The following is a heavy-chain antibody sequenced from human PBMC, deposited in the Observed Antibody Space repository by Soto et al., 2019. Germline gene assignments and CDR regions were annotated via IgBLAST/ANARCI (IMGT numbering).Heavy chain of an antibody. Sequence: GGSLRLSCAASGFTFSSYAMHWVRQAPGKGLEWVAVISYDGSNKYYADSVKGRFTISRDNSKNTLYLQMNSLRAEDTAVYYCARDFSIIAAAGTELSGPGNYYYGMDVWGQGTTVTVSS. CDR3: ARDFSIIAAAGTELSGPGNYYYGMDV. D-gene: IGHD6-13*01. V-gene: IGHV3-30-3*01. J-gene: IGHJ6*02. CDR2: ISYDGSNK. CDR1: GFTFSSYA.